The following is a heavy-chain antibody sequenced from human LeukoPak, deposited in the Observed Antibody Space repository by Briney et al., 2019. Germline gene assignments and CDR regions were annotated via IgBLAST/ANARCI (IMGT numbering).Heavy chain of an antibody. CDR2: INHSGST. J-gene: IGHJ5*02. Sequence: PSETLSLTCAVYGGSFSGYYSSWIRQPPGKGLEWVGGINHSGSTNSTPSPGSRVTKSEDTSKSQFSLKLSSVTAADTAVYYCARGLNAGYCSGGSCPARGVLVKNNWFDPWGQGTLVTVSS. D-gene: IGHD2-15*01. CDR3: ARGLNAGYCSGGSCPARGVLVKNNWFDP. CDR1: GGSFSGYY. V-gene: IGHV4-34*01.